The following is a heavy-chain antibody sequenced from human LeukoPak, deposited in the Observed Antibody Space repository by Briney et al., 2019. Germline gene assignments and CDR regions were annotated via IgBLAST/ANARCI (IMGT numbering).Heavy chain of an antibody. J-gene: IGHJ3*02. Sequence: GASVKVSCKASGYTFTSYGISWVRQAPGQGLEWMGWISGYNGNTNYAQKLQGRVTMTTDTSTSTAYMELRSLRSDDTAVYYCARIGVSVSAAGRYTDAFDIWGQGTMVTVSS. V-gene: IGHV1-18*01. CDR2: ISGYNGNT. D-gene: IGHD6-13*01. CDR1: GYTFTSYG. CDR3: ARIGVSVSAAGRYTDAFDI.